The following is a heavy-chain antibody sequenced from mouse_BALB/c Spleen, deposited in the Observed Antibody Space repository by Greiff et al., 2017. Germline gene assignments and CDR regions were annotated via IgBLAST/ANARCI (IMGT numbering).Heavy chain of an antibody. V-gene: IGHV2-6-4*01. CDR2: IWGGGST. CDR1: GFSLSIYS. CDR3: ARNFDYGSSYEGFAY. D-gene: IGHD1-1*01. J-gene: IGHJ3*01. Sequence: VKLMESGPGLVAPSQSLSITCTVSGFSLSIYSVHWVRQPPGKGLEWLGMIWGGGSTDYNSALKSRLSISKDNSKSQVFLKMNSLQTDDTAMYYCARNFDYGSSYEGFAYWGQGTLVTVSA.